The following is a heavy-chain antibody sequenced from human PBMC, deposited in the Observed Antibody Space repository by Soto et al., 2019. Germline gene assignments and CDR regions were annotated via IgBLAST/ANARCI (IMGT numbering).Heavy chain of an antibody. J-gene: IGHJ6*02. CDR1: GFTFSSYG. V-gene: IGHV3-33*01. CDR2: IWYDGSNK. Sequence: LRLSCAASGFTFSSYGMHWVRQAPGKGLEWVAVIWYDGSNKYYADSVKGRFTISRDNSKNTLYLQMNSLRAEDTAVYYCARDPYYDSSGYYDYYYYGMDVWGQGTTVTVSS. CDR3: ARDPYYDSSGYYDYYYYGMDV. D-gene: IGHD3-22*01.